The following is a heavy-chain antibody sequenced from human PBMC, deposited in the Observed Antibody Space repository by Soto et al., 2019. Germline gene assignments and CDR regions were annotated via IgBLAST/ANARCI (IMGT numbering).Heavy chain of an antibody. CDR3: VKCVAAKVANNPPHY. Sequence: GGSLRFSCSASGFTFSSYAMHWVRQAPGKGLEYVSAISSNGGSTYYADSVKGRFTISRDNSKNTLYLQMSSLRAEDTAVYYCVKCVAAKVANNPPHYWGQGTLVTLSS. D-gene: IGHD6-13*01. CDR1: GFTFSSYA. CDR2: ISSNGGST. V-gene: IGHV3-64D*06. J-gene: IGHJ4*02.